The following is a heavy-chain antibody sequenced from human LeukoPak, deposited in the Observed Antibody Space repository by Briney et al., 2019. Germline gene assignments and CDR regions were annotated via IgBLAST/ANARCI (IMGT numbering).Heavy chain of an antibody. V-gene: IGHV3-7*01. CDR1: GFTFSTYW. CDR3: ARDRVNYFDY. CDR2: INQDGSEK. Sequence: GGSLRLSCAASGFTFSTYWMSWARQAPGKGLEWVANINQDGSEKSYVDSVKGRFTISRDNAKKSLYLQMNSLRAEDTAVYYCARDRVNYFDYWGQGTLVTVSS. J-gene: IGHJ4*02. D-gene: IGHD3-10*01.